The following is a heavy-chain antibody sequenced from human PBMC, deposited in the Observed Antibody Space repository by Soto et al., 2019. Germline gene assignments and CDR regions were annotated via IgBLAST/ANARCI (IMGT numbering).Heavy chain of an antibody. CDR2: ISGSGGST. CDR1: GFTFSSYA. J-gene: IGHJ4*02. CDR3: AKDRLLGYCSGGSCQGPY. D-gene: IGHD2-15*01. V-gene: IGHV3-23*01. Sequence: EVQLLESGGGLVQPGGSLRLSCAATGFTFSSYAMSWVRQAPGKGLEWVSAISGSGGSTYYADSVKGRFTISRDNSKNTLYLQMNSLRAEDTAVYYCAKDRLLGYCSGGSCQGPYWGQGTLVTVSS.